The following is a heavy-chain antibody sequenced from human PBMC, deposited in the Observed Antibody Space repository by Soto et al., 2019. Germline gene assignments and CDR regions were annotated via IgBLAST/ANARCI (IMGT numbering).Heavy chain of an antibody. V-gene: IGHV4-4*02. CDR2: IYHSGST. Sequence: SETMSLTCAVSSGTITSSNWGTWVRQPPGKGLEWIGDIYHSGSTNYNPSLKSRVTISVDKSKNQFSLRLSSVTAADTAVYYCASYSRGQDYYMDVWGKGTTVTVSS. J-gene: IGHJ6*03. CDR1: SGTITSSNW. CDR3: ASYSRGQDYYMDV. D-gene: IGHD6-25*01.